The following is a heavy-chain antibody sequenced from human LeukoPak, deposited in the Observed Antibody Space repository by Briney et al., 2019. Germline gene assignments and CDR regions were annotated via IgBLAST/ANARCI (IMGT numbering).Heavy chain of an antibody. CDR3: TRDRGSTTMLRGVNHY. D-gene: IGHD3-10*01. V-gene: IGHV3-48*04. CDR1: GFTFSTYA. J-gene: IGHJ4*02. Sequence: GGSLRLSCEASGFTFSTYAMNWVRQAPGKGLEWVSHISSGSATTFYADSVKGRFTISRDNTRNSLSLQMNDLRVEDTAVYYCTRDRGSTTMLRGVNHYWGQGTLVTVSS. CDR2: ISSGSATT.